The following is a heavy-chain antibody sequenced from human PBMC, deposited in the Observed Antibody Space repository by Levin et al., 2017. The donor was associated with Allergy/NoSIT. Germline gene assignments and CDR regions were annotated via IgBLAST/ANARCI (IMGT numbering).Heavy chain of an antibody. CDR2: IIPIFGTA. Sequence: KISCKASGGTFSSYAISWVRQAPGQGLEWMGGIIPIFGTANYAQKFQGRVTITADESTSTAYMELSSLRSEDTAVYYCARSVGPVQNQLRGYYYGMDVWGQGTTVTVSS. D-gene: IGHD2-2*01. CDR3: ARSVGPVQNQLRGYYYGMDV. V-gene: IGHV1-69*01. CDR1: GGTFSSYA. J-gene: IGHJ6*02.